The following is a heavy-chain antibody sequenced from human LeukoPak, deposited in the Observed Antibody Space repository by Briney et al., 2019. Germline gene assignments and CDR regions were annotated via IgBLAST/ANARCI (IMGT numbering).Heavy chain of an antibody. Sequence: GPSLRLSCAPSGFTFSSYGTRSVRHAPGKWLEWAAVISYDGSNKYYADSVKGRFTISRDNSKNTLYLQMNSLRAEDTAVYYCAKEGWFGELSGYWGQGTLVTVSS. CDR1: GFTFSSYG. V-gene: IGHV3-30*18. CDR3: AKEGWFGELSGY. J-gene: IGHJ4*02. CDR2: ISYDGSNK. D-gene: IGHD3-10*01.